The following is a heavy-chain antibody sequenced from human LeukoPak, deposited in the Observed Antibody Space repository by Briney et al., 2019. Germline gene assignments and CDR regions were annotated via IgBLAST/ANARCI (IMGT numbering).Heavy chain of an antibody. V-gene: IGHV4-30-4*08. D-gene: IGHD1-26*01. J-gene: IGHJ4*02. CDR3: ARDRGGATWFDY. CDR2: IHYSGST. Sequence: SETLSLTCTVSGGSISSGDYYWSWIRQPPGKGLEWIGYIHYSGSTYYNPSLKSRVTISVDTSKNQSSLKLSSVTAADTAVYYCARDRGGATWFDYWGQGTLVTVSS. CDR1: GGSISSGDYY.